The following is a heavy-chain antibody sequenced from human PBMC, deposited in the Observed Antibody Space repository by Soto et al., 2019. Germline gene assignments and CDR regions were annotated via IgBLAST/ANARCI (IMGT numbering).Heavy chain of an antibody. D-gene: IGHD5-18*01. CDR2: ISGSGGST. V-gene: IGHV3-23*01. CDR3: AKFRYGYYYYYMDV. CDR1: GFTFSSYA. J-gene: IGHJ6*03. Sequence: GGSLRLSCAASGFTFSSYAMSWVRQAPGKGLEWVSAISGSGGSTYYADSVKGRFTISRGNSKNTLYLQMNSLRAEDTVVYYCAKFRYGYYYYYMDVWGKGTTVTVSS.